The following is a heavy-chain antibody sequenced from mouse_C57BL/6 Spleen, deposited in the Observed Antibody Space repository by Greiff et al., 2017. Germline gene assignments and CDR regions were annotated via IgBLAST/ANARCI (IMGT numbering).Heavy chain of an antibody. CDR3: ASAQAFAY. Sequence: QVQLQQSGPELVKPGASVKISCKASGYAFSSSWMNWVKQRPGKGLEWIGRIYPGDGDTNYNGKFKGKATLTADKSSSTAYMQLSSLTSEDSAVYFCASAQAFAYWGQGTLVTVSA. J-gene: IGHJ3*01. V-gene: IGHV1-82*01. D-gene: IGHD3-2*02. CDR1: GYAFSSSW. CDR2: IYPGDGDT.